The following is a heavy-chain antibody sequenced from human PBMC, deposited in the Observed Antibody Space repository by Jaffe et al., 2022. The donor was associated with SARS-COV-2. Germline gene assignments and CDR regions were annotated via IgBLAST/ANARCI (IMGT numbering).Heavy chain of an antibody. CDR3: ARERITIFGVVMEGPNDAFDI. Sequence: QVQLQQWGAGLLKPSETLSLTCAVYGGSFSGYYWSWIRQPPGKGLEWIGEINHSGSTNYNPSLKSRVTISVDTSKNQFSLKLSSVTAADTAVYYCARERITIFGVVMEGPNDAFDIWGQGTMVTVSS. V-gene: IGHV4-34*01. CDR1: GGSFSGYY. CDR2: INHSGST. J-gene: IGHJ3*02. D-gene: IGHD3-3*01.